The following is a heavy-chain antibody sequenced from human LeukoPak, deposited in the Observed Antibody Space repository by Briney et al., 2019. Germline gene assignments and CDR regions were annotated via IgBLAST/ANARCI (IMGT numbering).Heavy chain of an antibody. V-gene: IGHV4-59*08. J-gene: IGHJ4*02. CDR1: GGSINSDY. D-gene: IGHD6-19*01. CDR2: IYYTGKI. CDR3: VRRDTGWNYFDY. Sequence: SETLSLTCAVSGGSINSDYWGCIRQPPGKGLQWVGDIYYTGKINYNPSLKSRVTITLDTSKDHLSLNLTSVLAADTAIYYCVRRDTGWNYFDYWGQGILVTVSS.